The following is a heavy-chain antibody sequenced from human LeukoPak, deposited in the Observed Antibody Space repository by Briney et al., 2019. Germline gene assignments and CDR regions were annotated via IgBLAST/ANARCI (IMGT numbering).Heavy chain of an antibody. V-gene: IGHV3-23*01. J-gene: IGHJ4*02. CDR1: GFTFSSYG. D-gene: IGHD4-23*01. CDR3: AKAQTTVVTRSLDY. Sequence: GGTLRLSCAASGFTFSSYGMSWVRQAPGKGQEWVSAISGSGGSTYYADSVKGRFTISRDNSKNTLYLQMNSLRAEDTAVYYCAKAQTTVVTRSLDYWGQGTLVTVSS. CDR2: ISGSGGST.